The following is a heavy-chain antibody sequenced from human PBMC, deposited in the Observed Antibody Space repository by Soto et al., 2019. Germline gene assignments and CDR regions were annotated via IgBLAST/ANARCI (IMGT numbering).Heavy chain of an antibody. CDR1: GYSISSGYY. J-gene: IGHJ4*02. Sequence: SETLSLTCAVSGYSISSGYYWGWIRQPPGRGLEWIGSIYHSGSTYYNPSLKSRVTISVDTSKNQFSLKLSSVTAADTAVYYCASMICGGDCYYYFDYWGQGTLVTVSS. CDR2: IYHSGST. D-gene: IGHD2-21*02. CDR3: ASMICGGDCYYYFDY. V-gene: IGHV4-38-2*01.